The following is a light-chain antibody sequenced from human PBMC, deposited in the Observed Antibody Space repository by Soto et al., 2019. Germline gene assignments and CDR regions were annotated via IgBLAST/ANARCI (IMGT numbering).Light chain of an antibody. CDR2: EVT. V-gene: IGLV2-23*02. Sequence: QSVLTQPAAVSGSPGQSITISCTGTNSCLGTYNLVSWYQQHPGKAPKTIIYEVTKRPSGVSKRFSGPKSGNTASLTISGLQAEDEADYYCCSYVGSNIFYVFGTGTKVTVL. J-gene: IGLJ1*01. CDR3: CSYVGSNIFYV. CDR1: NSCLGTYNL.